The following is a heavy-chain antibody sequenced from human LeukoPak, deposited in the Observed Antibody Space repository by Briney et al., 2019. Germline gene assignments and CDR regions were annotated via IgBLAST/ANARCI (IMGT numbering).Heavy chain of an antibody. V-gene: IGHV4-39*01. Sequence: KASETLSLTYTVSGGSISSSSYYWGWIRQPPGKGLEWIGSIYYSGSTYYNPSLKSRVTISVDTSKNQFSLKLSSVTAADTAVYYCARLQGSSWTYYFDYWGQGTLVTVSS. D-gene: IGHD6-13*01. J-gene: IGHJ4*02. CDR1: GGSISSSSYY. CDR2: IYYSGST. CDR3: ARLQGSSWTYYFDY.